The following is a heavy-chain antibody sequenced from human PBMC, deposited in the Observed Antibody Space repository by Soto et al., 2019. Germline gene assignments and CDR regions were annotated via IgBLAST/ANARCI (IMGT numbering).Heavy chain of an antibody. CDR3: ARDPNSSSWFPLPQNGMDV. J-gene: IGHJ6*02. V-gene: IGHV1-46*01. CDR2: INPSGGST. CDR1: GYTFTSYY. Sequence: ASVKVSCKASGYTFTSYYMHWVRQAPGQGLEWMGIINPSGGSTSYAQKFQGRVTMTRDTPTSTVYMELSSLRSEDTAVYYCARDPNSSSWFPLPQNGMDVWGQGTTVTVSS. D-gene: IGHD6-13*01.